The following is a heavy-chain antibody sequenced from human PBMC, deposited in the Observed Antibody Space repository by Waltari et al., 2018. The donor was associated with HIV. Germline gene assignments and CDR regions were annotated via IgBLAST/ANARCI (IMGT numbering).Heavy chain of an antibody. D-gene: IGHD3-10*01. V-gene: IGHV2-5*01. Sequence: QITLKESGPTLVQPTQTLTLTCTFSGFSLSTSGVGVGWIRPPPGKALEWLAPIYWNDDKRYSPSLKSRLTITKDTSKNQVVLTMTNMDPVDTATYYCAHRGGYYGSGSYFESSLTRDNWFDPWGQGTLVTVSS. J-gene: IGHJ5*02. CDR3: AHRGGYYGSGSYFESSLTRDNWFDP. CDR2: IYWNDDK. CDR1: GFSLSTSGVG.